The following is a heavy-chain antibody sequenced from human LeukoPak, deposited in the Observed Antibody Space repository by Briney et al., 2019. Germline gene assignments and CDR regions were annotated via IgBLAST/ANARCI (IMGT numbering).Heavy chain of an antibody. Sequence: GGSLRLSCAASGFTFSSYSMNWVRQATGKGLEWVSAIGTAGDTYYPGSVKGQFTISRENAKNSLYLQMNSLRAGDTAVYYCAREAPMVRGVTLTATLDVGVYYYYYMDVWGKGTTVTVSS. D-gene: IGHD3-10*01. CDR3: AREAPMVRGVTLTATLDVGVYYYYYMDV. V-gene: IGHV3-13*01. J-gene: IGHJ6*03. CDR2: IGTAGDT. CDR1: GFTFSSYS.